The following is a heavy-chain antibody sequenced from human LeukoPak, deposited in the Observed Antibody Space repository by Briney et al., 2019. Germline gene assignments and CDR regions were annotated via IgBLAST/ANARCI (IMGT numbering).Heavy chain of an antibody. V-gene: IGHV3-66*01. CDR2: LYSGGST. CDR1: GFTVSTKY. CDR3: ARGLRVGYSYGFLDY. D-gene: IGHD5-18*01. J-gene: IGHJ4*02. Sequence: TGGSLRLSCAVSGFTVSTKYMSWVRQAPGRGLEWVSVLYSGGSTYYADSVKGRFSISRDSSVNTLYLQMNSLRAEDTAVYYCARGLRVGYSYGFLDYWGQGTLVTVSS.